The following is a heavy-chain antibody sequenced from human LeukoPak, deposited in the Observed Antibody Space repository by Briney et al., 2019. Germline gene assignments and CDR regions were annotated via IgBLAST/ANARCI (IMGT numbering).Heavy chain of an antibody. J-gene: IGHJ6*03. CDR1: GGTISSGGYY. Sequence: SQTLSLTCTVSGGTISSGGYYWSWIRQHPGKGLEWIGYIYYSGSTYYNPSLKSRVTISVDTSKNQFSLKLSSVTAADTAVYYCARVGGYSGYDGVSYYYYYMDVWGKGTTVTVSS. V-gene: IGHV4-31*03. CDR2: IYYSGST. D-gene: IGHD5-12*01. CDR3: ARVGGYSGYDGVSYYYYYMDV.